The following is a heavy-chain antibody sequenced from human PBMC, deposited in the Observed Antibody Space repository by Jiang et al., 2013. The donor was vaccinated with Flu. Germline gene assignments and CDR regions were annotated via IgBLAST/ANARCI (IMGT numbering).Heavy chain of an antibody. Sequence: KFQGRVTITADKSTSTAYMELSSLRSEDTAVYYCARDPIEYSSGWEKNWYFDLWGRGTLVTVSS. CDR3: ARDPIEYSSGWEKNWYFDL. J-gene: IGHJ2*01. D-gene: IGHD6-19*01. V-gene: IGHV1-69*04.